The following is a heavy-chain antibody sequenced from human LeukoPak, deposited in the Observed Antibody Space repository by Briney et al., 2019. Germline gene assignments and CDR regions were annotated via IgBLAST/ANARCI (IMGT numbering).Heavy chain of an antibody. J-gene: IGHJ5*02. CDR3: ARGTHGYYDSSGPRAAWFDP. CDR1: GGTFSSYT. Sequence: ASVKVSCKASGGTFSSYTISWVRQAPGQGLEWMGWISAYNGNTNYAQKLQGRVTMTTDTSTSTAYMELRSLRSDDTAVYYCARGTHGYYDSSGPRAAWFDPWGQGTLVTVSS. D-gene: IGHD3-22*01. CDR2: ISAYNGNT. V-gene: IGHV1-18*01.